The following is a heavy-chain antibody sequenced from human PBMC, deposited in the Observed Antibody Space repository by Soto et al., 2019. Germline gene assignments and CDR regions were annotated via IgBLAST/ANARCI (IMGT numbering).Heavy chain of an antibody. J-gene: IGHJ6*02. CDR1: GGSISGSQW. Sequence: PSETLSLTCDVSGGSISGSQWWTWVRQPPGKGLEWIAETHHSGNTNYNPSLKSRVTISVDTSKNQFSLKLTSVTAADTAVYYCARDRIPTGMDVWGQGTTVTVSS. V-gene: IGHV4-4*02. CDR2: THHSGNT. CDR3: ARDRIPTGMDV.